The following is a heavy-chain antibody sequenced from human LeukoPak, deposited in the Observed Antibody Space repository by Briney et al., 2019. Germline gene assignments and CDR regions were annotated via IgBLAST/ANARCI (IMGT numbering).Heavy chain of an antibody. CDR1: GFSLSNARMG. CDR2: TFSNDEK. J-gene: IGHJ5*02. CDR3: AAAAGSGSYYNVLDNWFDP. D-gene: IGHD3-10*01. Sequence: SGPVLVKPTETLTLTCTVSGFSLSNARMGVSWIRQPPGKALEWLAHTFSNDEKSYSTSLKSRLTISKDTSKSQVVLTMTNMDPVDTATYYCAAAAGSGSYYNVLDNWFDPWGQGTLVTVSS. V-gene: IGHV2-26*01.